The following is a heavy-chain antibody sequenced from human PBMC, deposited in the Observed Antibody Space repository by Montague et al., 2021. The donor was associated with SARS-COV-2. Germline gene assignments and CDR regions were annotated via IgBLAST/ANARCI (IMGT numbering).Heavy chain of an antibody. CDR3: ARAIVSGLCSGGSCYKGYYYYMDV. D-gene: IGHD2-15*01. Sequence: SETLSLTCTVSGASISSYSWSWIRQPPGKGLEWIGYMYNSEKINYNPSLQSRVTISVDTSKGQLSLTLNSVTAADTAVYFCARAIVSGLCSGGSCYKGYYYYMDVWGKGTTVTVSS. J-gene: IGHJ6*03. CDR1: GASISSYS. CDR2: MYNSEKI. V-gene: IGHV4-59*13.